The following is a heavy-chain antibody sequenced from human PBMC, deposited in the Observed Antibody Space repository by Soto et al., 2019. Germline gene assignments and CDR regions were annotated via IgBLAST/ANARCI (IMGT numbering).Heavy chain of an antibody. CDR3: ARPPNYYYRRGYYGY. D-gene: IGHD3-22*01. V-gene: IGHV3-21*01. CDR1: GFTFSSYS. CDR2: IRSSRSYK. J-gene: IGHJ4*02. Sequence: EVQLVESGGGLVKPGGSLRLSCAASGFTFSSYSMNWVRQAPGKGLEWVSSIRSSRSYKYYADSVKGRFTISRDNAKNSLYLQMNTLRAEDTAVYYCARPPNYYYRRGYYGYWGQGTLVTVSS.